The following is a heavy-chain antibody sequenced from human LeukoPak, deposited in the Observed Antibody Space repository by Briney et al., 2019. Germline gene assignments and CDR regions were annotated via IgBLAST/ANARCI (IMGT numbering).Heavy chain of an antibody. CDR3: ASYYGSGKVSGYFDY. CDR2: IYHSGST. J-gene: IGHJ4*02. D-gene: IGHD3-10*01. Sequence: SETLSLTCGVSGGSVTSTNYWTWVRRPPGKGLEWIGYIYHSGSTYYNPSLKSRVTISVDRSKNQFSLKLSSVTAADTAVYYCASYYGSGKVSGYFDYWGQGTLVTVSS. CDR1: GGSVTSTNY. V-gene: IGHV4-4*02.